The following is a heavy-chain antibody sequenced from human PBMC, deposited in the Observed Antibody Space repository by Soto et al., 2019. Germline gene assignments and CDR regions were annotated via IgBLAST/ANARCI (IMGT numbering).Heavy chain of an antibody. CDR3: AKFALGCTNGVCYLDY. J-gene: IGHJ4*02. CDR2: ISGSGGST. D-gene: IGHD2-8*01. Sequence: EVQLLESGGGLVQPGGSLRLSCAASGFTFSSYAMSWVRQAPGKGLEWVSAISGSGGSTYYADSVKGRFTISSDNSKNTLYLQMNSLRAEDTAVYYCAKFALGCTNGVCYLDYWGQGTLVTVSS. V-gene: IGHV3-23*01. CDR1: GFTFSSYA.